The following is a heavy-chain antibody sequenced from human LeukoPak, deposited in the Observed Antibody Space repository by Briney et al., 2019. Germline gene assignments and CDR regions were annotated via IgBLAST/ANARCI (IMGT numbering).Heavy chain of an antibody. CDR1: GFIFGDYY. D-gene: IGHD2-8*01. CDR3: ASASFTNI. V-gene: IGHV3-11*03. J-gene: IGHJ4*02. CDR2: ISSRNDYK. Sequence: GGSLRPSCAASGFIFGDYYITWIRQAPGKGLEWLAYISSRNDYKIHAASVKGRFTISRDNVENTLYLQMNSLRPEDTAVYYCASASFTNIWSRGTLVTVSS.